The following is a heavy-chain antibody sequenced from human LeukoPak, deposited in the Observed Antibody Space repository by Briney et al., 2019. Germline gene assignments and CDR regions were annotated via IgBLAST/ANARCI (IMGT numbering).Heavy chain of an antibody. D-gene: IGHD6-13*01. V-gene: IGHV3-11*01. CDR3: ARRKYNSNWSPNECYFDY. Sequence: GGSLRLSCAASGFTFSDYYMSWIRQAPGKGLEWVSYISSSSDTIYYAHSVKGRFTISRDNAKNSLYLQMNSLRAEDTAVYYCARRKYNSNWSPNECYFDYWGQGTLVTVSS. J-gene: IGHJ4*02. CDR2: ISSSSDTI. CDR1: GFTFSDYY.